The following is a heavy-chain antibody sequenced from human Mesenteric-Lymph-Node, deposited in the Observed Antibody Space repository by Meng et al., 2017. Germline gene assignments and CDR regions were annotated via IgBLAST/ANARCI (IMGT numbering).Heavy chain of an antibody. CDR3: ARDPFRVIQLWVEEDSYYYYGMDV. D-gene: IGHD5-18*01. CDR1: GFTFSSYW. CDR2: IKQDGSEK. J-gene: IGHJ6*02. Sequence: GASLKISCAASGFTFSSYWMSWVRQAPGKGLEWVANIKQDGSEKYYVDSVEGRFTISRDNAKNSLYLQMNSLRAEDTAVYYCARDPFRVIQLWVEEDSYYYYGMDVWGQGTTVTVSS. V-gene: IGHV3-7*01.